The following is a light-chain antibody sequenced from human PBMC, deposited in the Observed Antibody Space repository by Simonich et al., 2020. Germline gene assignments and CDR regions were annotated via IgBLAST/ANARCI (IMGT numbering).Light chain of an antibody. Sequence: QSALTQPASVSGSPGQSITISCTGTSSDVGGYNYVSWYQQHPGKAPKLMIYEGSKRPSGLSNRFSGSKSGNTASLTISGLQAEDEADYYCCSYAGSSTVVFGGGTKLTVL. V-gene: IGLV2-23*01. J-gene: IGLJ2*01. CDR1: SSDVGGYNY. CDR2: EGS. CDR3: CSYAGSSTVV.